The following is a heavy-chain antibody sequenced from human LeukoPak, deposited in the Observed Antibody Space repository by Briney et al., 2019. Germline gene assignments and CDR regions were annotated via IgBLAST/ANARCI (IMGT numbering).Heavy chain of an antibody. V-gene: IGHV4-59*01. CDR2: IYYSGST. Sequence: SETLSLTCTVSGGSISSYYWSWIRQPPGKGLEWIGYIYYSGSTNYNPSLKSRVTISVDTSKNQFSLKLSSVTAADTAVYYCARWIRVKGAFDIWGQGTMVTVSS. CDR1: GGSISSYY. CDR3: ARWIRVKGAFDI. D-gene: IGHD2-2*03. J-gene: IGHJ3*02.